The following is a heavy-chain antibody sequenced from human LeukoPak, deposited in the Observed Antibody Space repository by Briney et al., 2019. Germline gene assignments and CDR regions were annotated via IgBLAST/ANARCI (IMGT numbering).Heavy chain of an antibody. J-gene: IGHJ4*02. V-gene: IGHV1-69*01. CDR1: GGTFSSYA. CDR3: ARGSSLRRWLQLWRGGVDY. Sequence: SVKVSCKASGGTFSSYAISWVRQAPGQGLEWMGGIIPIFGTANYAQKFQGRVTITADESTSTAYMELSSLRSEDTAVYYCARGSSLRRWLQLWRGGVDYWGQGTLVTVSS. CDR2: IIPIFGTA. D-gene: IGHD5-24*01.